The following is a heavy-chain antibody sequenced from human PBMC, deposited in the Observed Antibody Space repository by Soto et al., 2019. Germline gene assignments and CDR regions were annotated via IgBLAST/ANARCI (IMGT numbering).Heavy chain of an antibody. Sequence: QVHLVQSGAEVKKPGASVKVSCKGSGYTFTTYGITWVRQAPGQGLEWMGWISAHNGNTNYAQKRQGRVTVTRDTSTSTAYMELRSLRSDDTAVYYGARGRDGDYWGQGALVTVSS. J-gene: IGHJ4*02. CDR3: ARGRDGDY. D-gene: IGHD6-6*01. CDR2: ISAHNGNT. V-gene: IGHV1-18*01. CDR1: GYTFTTYG.